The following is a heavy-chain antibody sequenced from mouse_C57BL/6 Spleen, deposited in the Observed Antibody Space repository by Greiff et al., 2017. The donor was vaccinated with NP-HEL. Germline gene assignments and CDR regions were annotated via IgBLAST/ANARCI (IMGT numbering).Heavy chain of an antibody. V-gene: IGHV1-61*01. CDR1: GYTFTSYW. CDR2: IYPSDSET. CDR3: ARSGVYDGYPYFDY. J-gene: IGHJ2*01. Sequence: QVQLQQPGAELVRPGSSVTLSCKASGYTFTSYWMDWVKQRPGQGLEWIGNIYPSDSETHYNQKFKDKATLTVDKSSSTAYMQLSSLTSEYSAVYYCARSGVYDGYPYFDYWGQGTTLTVSS. D-gene: IGHD2-3*01.